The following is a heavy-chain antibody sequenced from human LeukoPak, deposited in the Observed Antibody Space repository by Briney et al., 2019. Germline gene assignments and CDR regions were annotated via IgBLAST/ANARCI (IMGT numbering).Heavy chain of an antibody. CDR2: IWYDGSNK. D-gene: IGHD4-11*01. CDR3: ARDGTVTAGPFDP. J-gene: IGHJ5*02. CDR1: GITFSSFG. V-gene: IGHV3-33*01. Sequence: GGSLRLSCAAPGITFSSFGMHWLRQAPGKGLEWVAFIWYDGSNKYYADSVKGRFTISRDNSKNTLYLQMNSLRVEDTAVYYCARDGTVTAGPFDPWGQGTLVTVSS.